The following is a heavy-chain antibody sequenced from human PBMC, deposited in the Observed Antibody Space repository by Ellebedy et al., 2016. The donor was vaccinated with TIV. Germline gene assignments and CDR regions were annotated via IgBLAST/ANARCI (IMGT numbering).Heavy chain of an antibody. CDR2: INSDGSST. D-gene: IGHD3-16*02. Sequence: GESLKISXAASGFTFSSYWMHWVRQAPGKGLVWVSRINSDGSSTSYADSVKGRFTISRDNAKNTLYLQMNSLRAEDTAVYYCVKSVPPLYGMDVWGQGTTVTVSS. CDR1: GFTFSSYW. CDR3: VKSVPPLYGMDV. V-gene: IGHV3-74*01. J-gene: IGHJ6*02.